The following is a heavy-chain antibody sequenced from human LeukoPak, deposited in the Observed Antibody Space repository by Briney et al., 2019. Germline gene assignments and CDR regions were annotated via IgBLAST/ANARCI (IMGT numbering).Heavy chain of an antibody. V-gene: IGHV3-7*01. J-gene: IGHJ4*02. CDR1: EFTFINHW. CDR3: AREIWWRFDY. CDR2: INPDGSEK. D-gene: IGHD5-12*01. Sequence: GGSLRLSCSASEFTFINHWMSWVRQAPGKGLECVAKINPDGSEKFYMDSVRGRFTISRDNSKNSWYLQLNSLRAEDTAVYYCAREIWWRFDYWGQGSLVTVSS.